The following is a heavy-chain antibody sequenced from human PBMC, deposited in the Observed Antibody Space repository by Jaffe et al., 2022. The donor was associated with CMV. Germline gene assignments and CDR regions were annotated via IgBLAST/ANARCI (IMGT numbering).Heavy chain of an antibody. CDR2: IKQDGSEK. CDR1: GFTFSSYW. V-gene: IGHV3-7*01. Sequence: EVQLVESGGGLVQPGGSLRLSCAASGFTFSSYWMSWVRQAPGKGLEWVANIKQDGSEKYYVDSVKGRFTISRDNAKNSLYLQMNSLRAEDTAVYYCAREDGAGLGYCSSTSCSHSPKHDYYYYGMDVWGQGTTVTVSS. J-gene: IGHJ6*02. CDR3: AREDGAGLGYCSSTSCSHSPKHDYYYYGMDV. D-gene: IGHD2-2*01.